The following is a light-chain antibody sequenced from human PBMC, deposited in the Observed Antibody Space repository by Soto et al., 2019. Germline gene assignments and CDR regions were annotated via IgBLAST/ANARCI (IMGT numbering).Light chain of an antibody. V-gene: IGKV3-20*01. CDR3: QQYGSSPWT. J-gene: IGKJ1*01. CDR2: GAS. Sequence: EIVLTQSPGTLSLSPGERATLSCRASQSVSSSFLAWYQQKPGQAPRLLIYGASIRATGIPDRFGGSGSGTDFTLTISRVEPEDFAVYYCQQYGSSPWTFGQGTKVEIK. CDR1: QSVSSSF.